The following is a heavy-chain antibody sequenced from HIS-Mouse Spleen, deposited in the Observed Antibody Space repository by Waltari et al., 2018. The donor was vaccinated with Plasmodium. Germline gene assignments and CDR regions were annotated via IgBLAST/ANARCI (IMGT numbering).Heavy chain of an antibody. CDR1: GFTFSSYG. J-gene: IGHJ4*02. CDR2: ISYDGSNR. D-gene: IGHD5-18*01. Sequence: QVQLVESGGGVVQPGRSLRLSCAASGFTFSSYGMHWVRQAPGKGLEWVAVISYDGSNRYYADPVKGRFTISRDNSKNTLYLQMNSLRAEDTAVYYCAKDRDTAMVDYWGQGTLVTVSS. CDR3: AKDRDTAMVDY. V-gene: IGHV3-30*18.